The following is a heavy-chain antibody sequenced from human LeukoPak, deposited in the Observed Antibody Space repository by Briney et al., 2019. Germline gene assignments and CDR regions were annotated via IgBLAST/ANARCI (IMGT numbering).Heavy chain of an antibody. J-gene: IGHJ3*02. CDR1: GGSISSSSYY. CDR3: AGRATDVFDI. Sequence: SETLSLTCTVSGGSISSSSYYWGWIRQPPGKGLEWIGTIYYSGMIYYNASLMSRVTISVDTSKNQFSLKLTSVTAADTAVYYCAGRATDVFDIWGQGTMVIVSS. CDR2: IYYSGMI. V-gene: IGHV4-39*01.